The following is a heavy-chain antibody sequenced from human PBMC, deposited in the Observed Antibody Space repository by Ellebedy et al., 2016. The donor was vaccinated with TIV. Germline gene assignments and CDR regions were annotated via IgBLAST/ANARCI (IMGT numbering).Heavy chain of an antibody. J-gene: IGHJ4*02. CDR1: GGSISSGDYY. Sequence: MPSETLSLTCTVSGGSISSGDYYWSWIRQPPGKGLEWIGEINHSGSTNYNPSLKSRVTISVDTSKNQFSLKLSSVTAADTAVYYCARLTYYDFWSGYYRFDYWGQGTLVTVSS. D-gene: IGHD3-3*01. CDR3: ARLTYYDFWSGYYRFDY. CDR2: INHSGST. V-gene: IGHV4-39*07.